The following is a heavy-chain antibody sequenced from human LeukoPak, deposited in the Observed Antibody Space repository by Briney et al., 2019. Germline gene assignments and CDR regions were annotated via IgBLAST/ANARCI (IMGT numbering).Heavy chain of an antibody. D-gene: IGHD5-18*01. J-gene: IGHJ4*02. CDR2: IFYAGST. V-gene: IGHV4-59*08. CDR1: GGSIRSYY. Sequence: PSETLSLTCTVSGGSIRSYYWSWIRQPPGKGLEWIGYIFYAGSTTYNPSLKSRGTLSIDTSKNQFSLKLNSVTAADTAVYYCASGERGYSYGPLDYWGQGTLVTVSS. CDR3: ASGERGYSYGPLDY.